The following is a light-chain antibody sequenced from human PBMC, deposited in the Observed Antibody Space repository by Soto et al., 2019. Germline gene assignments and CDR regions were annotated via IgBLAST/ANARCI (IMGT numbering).Light chain of an antibody. CDR3: SSYAGSNNYV. J-gene: IGLJ1*01. V-gene: IGLV2-8*01. CDR2: EVS. CDR1: SSDVGGYNY. Sequence: QSVLTQPPPASGSPGQSVTISCTGTSSDVGGYNYVSWYKLHPGKAPKLMIYEVSKRPSGVPDRFSGSKSGHTASLTVSGLQAEDEADYYCSSYAGSNNYVFGTGTKVTVL.